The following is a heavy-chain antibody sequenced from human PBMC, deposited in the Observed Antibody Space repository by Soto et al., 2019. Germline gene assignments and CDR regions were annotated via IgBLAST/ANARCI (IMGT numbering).Heavy chain of an antibody. CDR2: IYWDDDK. D-gene: IGHD3-10*02. V-gene: IGHV2-5*02. CDR1: GFSLSTNGVG. J-gene: IGHJ4*02. CDR3: AHSPRITMYDY. Sequence: QITLKETGPTLVKPTQTLTLTCTFSGFSLSTNGVGVGWIRQPPGKALEWLALIYWDDDKRYSPSLKSRLTITKDTSKNRVVLTMTNMDPVDTATYYCAHSPRITMYDYWGQGTLVTVSS.